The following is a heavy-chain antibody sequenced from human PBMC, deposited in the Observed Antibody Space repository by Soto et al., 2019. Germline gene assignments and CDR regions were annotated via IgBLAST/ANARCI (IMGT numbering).Heavy chain of an antibody. CDR3: TRYIVGPYYFDY. J-gene: IGHJ4*02. Sequence: GGSLRLSCSASGFTFSNYAMTWVRQAPAKRPEWVSTILGSGSDTYYPDSVKGRFTISRDNSRNTVDLQLNSLRAEDTAVYYCTRYIVGPYYFDYWGQGTPVTVSS. CDR1: GFTFSNYA. V-gene: IGHV3-23*01. CDR2: ILGSGSDT. D-gene: IGHD1-26*01.